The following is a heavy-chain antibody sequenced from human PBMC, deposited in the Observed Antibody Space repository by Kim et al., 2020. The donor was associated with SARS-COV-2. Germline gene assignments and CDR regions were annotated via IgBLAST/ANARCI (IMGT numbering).Heavy chain of an antibody. CDR1: GFTFSDYY. CDR2: ISSSSSYT. D-gene: IGHD3-10*01. V-gene: IGHV3-11*06. J-gene: IGHJ4*02. CDR3: ARDLLHYYGSGSPPDY. Sequence: GGSLRLSCAASGFTFSDYYMSWIRQAPGKGLEWVSYISSSSSYTNYADSVKGRFTISRDNAKNSLYLQMNSLRAEDTAVYYCARDLLHYYGSGSPPDYWGQGTLVTVSS.